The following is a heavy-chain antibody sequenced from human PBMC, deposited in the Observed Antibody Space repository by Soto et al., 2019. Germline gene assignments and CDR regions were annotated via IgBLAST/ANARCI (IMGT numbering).Heavy chain of an antibody. CDR2: ISAYNGNT. J-gene: IGHJ5*02. D-gene: IGHD1-26*01. CDR1: GYTFTSYG. V-gene: IGHV1-18*01. Sequence: QVPLVQSGAEVKKPGASVKVSCKASGYTFTSYGISWVRQAPGQGLEWMGWISAYNGNTNYAQKLQGRVTMTTDTSTSTAYMELRSLRSDDTAVYYCARDYLAEERGSEYNWFDPWGQGTLVTVSS. CDR3: ARDYLAEERGSEYNWFDP.